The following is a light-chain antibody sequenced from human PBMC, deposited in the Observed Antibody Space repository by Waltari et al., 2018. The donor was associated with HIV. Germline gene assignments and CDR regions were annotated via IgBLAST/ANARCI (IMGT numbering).Light chain of an antibody. CDR1: SRHVGNYNY. J-gene: IGLJ2*01. CDR3: SSYTSSSTVV. CDR2: EVS. Sequence: QSALTQPASVSRSPGQSITISCTGTSRHVGNYNYVSWYQQHPGKAPKVMIYEVSNRPSGVSNRFSGSKSGNTASLTISGLQAEDEADYYCSSYTSSSTVVFGGGTKLTVL. V-gene: IGLV2-14*01.